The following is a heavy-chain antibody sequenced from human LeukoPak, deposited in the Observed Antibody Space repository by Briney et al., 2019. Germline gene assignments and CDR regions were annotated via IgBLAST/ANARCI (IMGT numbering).Heavy chain of an antibody. D-gene: IGHD5-12*01. CDR2: INHSGST. J-gene: IGHJ6*02. V-gene: IGHV4-34*01. CDR3: ARSLRGYSGYAFYYYGMDV. Sequence: SETLSLTCGVYGESFSDYYWSWIRQPPGKGLEWIGEINHSGSTNYNPSLKSRVTISIDTSKKQFSLQLSSVTAADTAVYYCARSLRGYSGYAFYYYGMDVWGQGTTVTVSS. CDR1: GESFSDYY.